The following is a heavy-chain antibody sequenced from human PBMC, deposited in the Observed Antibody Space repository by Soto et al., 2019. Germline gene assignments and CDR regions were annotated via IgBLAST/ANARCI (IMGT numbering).Heavy chain of an antibody. J-gene: IGHJ6*02. CDR1: GYIFTNYD. CDR3: ARFGSAPYYYYGVDV. CDR2: VSGYTGNT. V-gene: IGHV1-18*01. Sequence: QVQLVQSETEVKKPGASVKVSCKASGYIFTNYDITWVRQAPGQGLEWMGWVSGYTGNTKYAQKFQDRVTMTTDTPTSTVYMELGSLPSDDTAVYYCARFGSAPYYYYGVDVWGQGTTVFVSS. D-gene: IGHD3-10*01.